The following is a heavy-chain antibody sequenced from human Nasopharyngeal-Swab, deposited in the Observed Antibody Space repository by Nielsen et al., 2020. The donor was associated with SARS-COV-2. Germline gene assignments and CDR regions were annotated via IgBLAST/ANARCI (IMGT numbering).Heavy chain of an antibody. V-gene: IGHV1-69*05. J-gene: IGHJ4*02. D-gene: IGHD1-1*01. Sequence: SVKVSCKASGGTFSSYAISWVRQAPGQGLEWMGGIIPIFGTASYAQKFQGRVTMTRDTSTSTVYMELSSLRSEDTAVYYCARDPALHGNFDYWGQGTLVTVSS. CDR2: IIPIFGTA. CDR3: ARDPALHGNFDY. CDR1: GGTFSSYA.